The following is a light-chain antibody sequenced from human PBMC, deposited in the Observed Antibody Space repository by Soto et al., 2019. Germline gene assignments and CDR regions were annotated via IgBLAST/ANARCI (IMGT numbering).Light chain of an antibody. CDR1: QSLANSF. V-gene: IGKV3-11*01. CDR3: PHRSHRL. J-gene: IGKJ1*01. Sequence: EFVVTQSPGTLSLSPGERATLSCRASQSLANSFIAWYQQKPGQAPRLLIYDASKRATGIPARFSGSGSDADSTLTYTLPHPDDFPIYCYPHRSHRLLGQET. CDR2: DAS.